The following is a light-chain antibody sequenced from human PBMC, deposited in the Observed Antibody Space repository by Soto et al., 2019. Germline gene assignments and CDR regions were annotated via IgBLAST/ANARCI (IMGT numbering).Light chain of an antibody. CDR3: HVWEATRHQVV. CDR2: YDS. V-gene: IGLV3-21*01. Sequence: SYELTQPPSVSVAPGVTARISCGGNNVGSRSVHWYQQKPGQAPFLVIYYDSDRHSGIPERFSGSNSGNTATLIISRVEAGDEADYYCHVWEATRHQVVFGGGTKLTVL. CDR1: NVGSRS. J-gene: IGLJ2*01.